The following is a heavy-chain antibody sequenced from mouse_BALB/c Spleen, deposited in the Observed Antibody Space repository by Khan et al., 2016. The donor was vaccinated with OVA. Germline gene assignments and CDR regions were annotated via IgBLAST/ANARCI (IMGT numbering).Heavy chain of an antibody. J-gene: IGHJ4*01. CDR3: ARKGSRYNYAMDY. V-gene: IGHV3-2*02. D-gene: IGHD1-3*01. CDR1: GYSITSDYA. Sequence: QLEESGPGLVKPSQSLSLTCTVTGYSITSDYAWNWIRQFPGNKLEWMGYISSSGSTNYNPALKSRISITRDTSKNQFFMQLNSVTTEDTATYYGARKGSRYNYAMDYWGQGTSVTGSS. CDR2: ISSSGST.